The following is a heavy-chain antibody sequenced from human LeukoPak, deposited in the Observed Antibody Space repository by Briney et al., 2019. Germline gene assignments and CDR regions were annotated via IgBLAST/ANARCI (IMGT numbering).Heavy chain of an antibody. V-gene: IGHV4-4*02. CDR2: IYHRGNT. CDR1: GDSITTSKW. CDR3: ATSRDGYNHFDY. D-gene: IGHD5-24*01. J-gene: IGHJ4*02. Sequence: SGTLSLTCVVSGDSITTSKWWNWVRQPPGKGLEWIGKIYHRGNTNNNPSLKSRVTMSVDRSKNQFSLNLTSVTAADTAVYYCATSRDGYNHFDYWGQGILVTVSS.